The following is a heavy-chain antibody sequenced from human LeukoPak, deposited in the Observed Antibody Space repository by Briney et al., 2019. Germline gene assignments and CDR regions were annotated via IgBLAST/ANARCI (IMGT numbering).Heavy chain of an antibody. Sequence: ASVNLSCKASGYTFTGYHVNSVRRAPGHGLEGMGWINPNIGGTNYAQKFQCRVTMTRDTSISTAYMELSRLRSVDTAVYYCARVPVIEMPQYNWFDPWGQGTLVTVSS. CDR1: GYTFTGYH. D-gene: IGHD5-24*01. CDR3: ARVPVIEMPQYNWFDP. J-gene: IGHJ5*02. V-gene: IGHV1-2*02. CDR2: INPNIGGT.